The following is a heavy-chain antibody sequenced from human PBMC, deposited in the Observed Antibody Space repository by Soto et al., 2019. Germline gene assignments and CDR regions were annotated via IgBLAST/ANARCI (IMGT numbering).Heavy chain of an antibody. Sequence: NPSETLSRSGAVSGGCIRRGGYSGSWSRQPPEKGGECIGKIYHSGSTYYNTSIKSRVTISVDRSKNQFYLKLSSVTAEHTAVYYCAREDLAYCGGDCPPGAFDNWGQGTMVTVSS. CDR1: GGCIRRGGYS. CDR3: AREDLAYCGGDCPPGAFDN. D-gene: IGHD2-21*02. CDR2: IYHSGST. J-gene: IGHJ3*02. V-gene: IGHV4-30-2*01.